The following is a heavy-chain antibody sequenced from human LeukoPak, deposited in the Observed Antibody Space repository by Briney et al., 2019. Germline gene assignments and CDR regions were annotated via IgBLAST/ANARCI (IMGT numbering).Heavy chain of an antibody. Sequence: GGSLRLSCAASGFTVSSNYMSWVRQAPGKGLEWVSVIYSGGSTYYADSVKGRFTISRDNSKNTLYLQMNSLRAEDTAVYYCAKDPKIYGSGSPIYGMDVWGQGTTVTVSS. D-gene: IGHD3-10*01. CDR2: IYSGGST. J-gene: IGHJ6*02. CDR3: AKDPKIYGSGSPIYGMDV. CDR1: GFTVSSNY. V-gene: IGHV3-53*01.